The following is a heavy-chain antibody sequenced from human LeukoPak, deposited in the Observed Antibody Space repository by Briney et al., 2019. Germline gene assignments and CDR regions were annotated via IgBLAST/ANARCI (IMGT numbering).Heavy chain of an antibody. CDR1: GFSFSSYA. J-gene: IGHJ3*02. CDR3: AKGSSSWYADAFDI. D-gene: IGHD6-13*01. Sequence: GGSLRLSCAASGFSFSSYAMSWVRQAPGKGLEWVSGISGSGGRTYYADSVKGRFTIFRDDSKNTVHLQMNSLRAEDTAVYYCAKGSSSWYADAFDIWGQGTMVTVSS. CDR2: ISGSGGRT. V-gene: IGHV3-23*01.